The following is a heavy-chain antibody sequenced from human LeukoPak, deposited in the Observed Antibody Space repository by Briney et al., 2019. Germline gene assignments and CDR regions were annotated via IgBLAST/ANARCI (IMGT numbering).Heavy chain of an antibody. J-gene: IGHJ3*02. CDR3: ARVAHAFDI. Sequence: SETLSLTCTVSGASIRSYYWSWIRQPPGMGLEWIGYMFYSGSTDYSPSLKSRVTISLDTSKSQFSLMLTSVTTADTAVYYCARVAHAFDIWGQGTMVTVSS. V-gene: IGHV4-59*01. CDR1: GASIRSYY. CDR2: MFYSGST.